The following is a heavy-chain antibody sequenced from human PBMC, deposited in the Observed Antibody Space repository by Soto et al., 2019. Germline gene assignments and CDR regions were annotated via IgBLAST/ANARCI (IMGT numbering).Heavy chain of an antibody. V-gene: IGHV5-51*01. J-gene: IGHJ4*02. Sequence: GESLKISCQGSGYSFTTSWIGWVRQMPGKGLEWMGMIYPGDSETRYSPSFQGQVTISADKSISTAYLQWSSLKASDTAMYYCARQTYTSGCYDYWGQGTLVTVSS. CDR3: ARQTYTSGCYDY. CDR1: GYSFTTSW. CDR2: IYPGDSET. D-gene: IGHD6-19*01.